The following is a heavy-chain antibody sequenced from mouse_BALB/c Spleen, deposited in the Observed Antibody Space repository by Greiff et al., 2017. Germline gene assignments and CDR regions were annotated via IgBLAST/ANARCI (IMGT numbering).Heavy chain of an antibody. Sequence: EVQRVESGGGLVQPGGSLKLSCAASGFTFSSYTMSWVRQTPEKRLEWVAYISNGGGSTYYPDTVKGRFTISRDNAKNTLYLQMSSLKSEDTGMYNSVRQRGAASIRDFEYSGEGTTLSESS. CDR2: ISNGGGST. J-gene: IGHJ2*01. D-gene: IGHD2-10*02. CDR3: VRQRGAASIRDFEY. V-gene: IGHV5-12-2*01. CDR1: GFTFSSYT.